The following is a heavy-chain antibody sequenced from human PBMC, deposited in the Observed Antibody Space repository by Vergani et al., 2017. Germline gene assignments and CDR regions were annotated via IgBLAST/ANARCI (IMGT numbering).Heavy chain of an antibody. CDR3: AKDRLGGSSWYVRWFDP. Sequence: EVQLVESGGGLVQPGGSLRLSCAASGFTFSSYWMHWVRQAPGKGLVWVSRINSDGSNTYYADSVKGRFTISRDNSKNTLYLQMNSLRAEDTAVYYCAKDRLGGSSWYVRWFDPWGQGTLVTVSS. CDR2: INSDGSNT. D-gene: IGHD6-13*01. J-gene: IGHJ5*02. CDR1: GFTFSSYW. V-gene: IGHV3-74*01.